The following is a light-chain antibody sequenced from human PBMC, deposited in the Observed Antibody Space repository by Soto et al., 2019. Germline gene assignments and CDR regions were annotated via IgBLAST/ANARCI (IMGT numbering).Light chain of an antibody. CDR2: GAS. CDR3: QEYNDWPPFT. J-gene: IGKJ3*01. V-gene: IGKV3-15*01. CDR1: QTVSSN. Sequence: EIVMTQSPATLSVSPGERATLSCRASQTVSSNLAWYQQKPGQAPRLLIHGASTRAAGIPARFSGSGSGTEFPPPISRLQSEDFGVYFCQEYNDWPPFTVGPGTRVDIK.